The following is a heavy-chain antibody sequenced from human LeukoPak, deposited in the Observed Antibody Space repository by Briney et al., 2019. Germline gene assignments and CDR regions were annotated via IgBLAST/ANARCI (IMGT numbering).Heavy chain of an antibody. D-gene: IGHD6-6*01. J-gene: IGHJ4*02. CDR1: GFTFSSYS. V-gene: IGHV3-74*01. Sequence: PGGSLRLSCAASGFTFSSYSMNWVRQAPGKGLVWVSRINTDGSSTSYADSVKGRFTISRDNAKNTLYLQMNSLRAEDTAVYYCARDPEYSSSSGDYWGQGTLVTVSS. CDR2: INTDGSST. CDR3: ARDPEYSSSSGDY.